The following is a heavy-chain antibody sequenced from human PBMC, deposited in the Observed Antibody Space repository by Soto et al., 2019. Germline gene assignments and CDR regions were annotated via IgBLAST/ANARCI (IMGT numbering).Heavy chain of an antibody. CDR1: GFTFSSSA. J-gene: IGHJ6*02. CDR3: ASQGIDRFYYYYMDV. CDR2: ISGSGGST. D-gene: IGHD2-15*01. V-gene: IGHV3-23*01. Sequence: GGSLRLSCAASGFTFSSSAMSWVRQAPGKGLEWVSIISGSGGSTYYADSVKGRFTISRDNSKNALYLQMNSLRAEDTAVYYCASQGIDRFYYYYMDVWGQGATVTVSS.